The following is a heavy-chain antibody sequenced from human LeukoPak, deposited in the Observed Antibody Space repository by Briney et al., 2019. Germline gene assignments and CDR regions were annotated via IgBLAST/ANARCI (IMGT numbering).Heavy chain of an antibody. D-gene: IGHD1-20*01. J-gene: IGHJ6*02. Sequence: SETLSLTCTVSGGSISSGGYYWSWIRQHPGKGLEWIGYIYYSGSTYYNPSLKSRVTISVDTSKNQFSLKLSSVTAADTAVYYCAREVITGPRYYYYYCMDVWGQGTTVTVSS. CDR1: GGSISSGGYY. CDR3: AREVITGPRYYYYYCMDV. V-gene: IGHV4-31*03. CDR2: IYYSGST.